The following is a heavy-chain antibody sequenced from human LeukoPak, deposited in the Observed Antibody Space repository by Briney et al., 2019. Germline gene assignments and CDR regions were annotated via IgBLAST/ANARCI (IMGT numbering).Heavy chain of an antibody. Sequence: GGSLRLSCAASGFTFSSYTMNWVRQAPGKGLEWVSSISSSSSYIYYADSVKGRFTISRDNAENSLDLQMNSLRAEDTAVYYCARDQGYYYDSSGYFDYWGQGTLVTVSS. CDR1: GFTFSSYT. D-gene: IGHD3-22*01. CDR3: ARDQGYYYDSSGYFDY. V-gene: IGHV3-21*01. J-gene: IGHJ4*02. CDR2: ISSSSSYI.